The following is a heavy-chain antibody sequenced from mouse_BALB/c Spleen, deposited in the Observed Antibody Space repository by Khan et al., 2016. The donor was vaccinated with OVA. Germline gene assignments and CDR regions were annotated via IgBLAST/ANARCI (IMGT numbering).Heavy chain of an antibody. Sequence: VQLQQSGPDLVKPGASVKISCKASGYSFTGYYMNWVKQSPGKSLECIGRVNPNTGNTNYNQKFKGKAILTVDTSSSAAYMELRSLTSEESAVYYCSRGYDFFAYWGQGTLVTVSA. V-gene: IGHV1-26*01. CDR1: GYSFTGYY. J-gene: IGHJ3*01. D-gene: IGHD2-14*01. CDR2: VNPNTGNT. CDR3: SRGYDFFAY.